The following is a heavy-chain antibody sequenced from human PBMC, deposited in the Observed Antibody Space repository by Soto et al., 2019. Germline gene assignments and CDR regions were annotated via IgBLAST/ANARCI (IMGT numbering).Heavy chain of an antibody. CDR2: IYYRGNA. D-gene: IGHD2-8*02. Sequence: QLQLQESGPGLVKPSETLSLTCSVSDDSINSDKYYWGWIRQPPGKGLEWIGSIYYRGNAYYNPSPPTRVTISLDKSRSQFSLKLSSVTAADSAVYFCARLEVLATISYYFDFWGPGALVTVSS. J-gene: IGHJ4*02. CDR1: DDSINSDKYY. V-gene: IGHV4-39*01. CDR3: ARLEVLATISYYFDF.